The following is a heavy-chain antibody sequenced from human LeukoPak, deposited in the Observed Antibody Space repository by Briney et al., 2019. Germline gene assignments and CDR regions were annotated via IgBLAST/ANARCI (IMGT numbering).Heavy chain of an antibody. Sequence: ASVNVSCKASGYAFTSYYMHWVRQAPGQGLEWMGIINPSGGSTSYAQKLQGRVTMTTDTSTSTAYMELRSLRSDDTAVYYCARGLGDFWSGYLNWFDPWGQGTLVTVSS. CDR3: ARGLGDFWSGYLNWFDP. CDR2: INPSGGST. J-gene: IGHJ5*02. V-gene: IGHV1-46*01. CDR1: GYAFTSYY. D-gene: IGHD3-3*01.